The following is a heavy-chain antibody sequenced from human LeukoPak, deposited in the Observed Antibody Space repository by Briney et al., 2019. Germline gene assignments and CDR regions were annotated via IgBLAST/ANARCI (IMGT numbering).Heavy chain of an antibody. CDR2: MTPNSANT. CDR1: GYTFTSYD. D-gene: IGHD3-10*01. J-gene: IGHJ4*02. Sequence: SVTVSCKSAGYTFTSYDINCVRQPTAQGLERMGWMTPNSANTYYEQKFQGRVTMPRNSSISTAYMELSSLRSEDTAVYYCARGMLYYYGSGSYYSEDYWGQGTLVTVSS. CDR3: ARGMLYYYGSGSYYSEDY. V-gene: IGHV1-8*02.